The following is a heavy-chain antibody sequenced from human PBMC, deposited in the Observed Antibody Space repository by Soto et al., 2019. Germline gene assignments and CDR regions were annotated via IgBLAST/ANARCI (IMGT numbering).Heavy chain of an antibody. CDR1: GGSISSSSYY. Sequence: QLQLQESGPGLVKPSETLSLTCTVSGGSISSSSYYWGWIRQPPGKGLEWIGSIYYSGSTYYNPSLKRRVTISVDPSKNQFSLKLSSVPAADTAVYYCARVDTAMVIGHDAFDIWGQGTMVTVSS. CDR2: IYYSGST. J-gene: IGHJ3*02. D-gene: IGHD5-18*01. CDR3: ARVDTAMVIGHDAFDI. V-gene: IGHV4-39*01.